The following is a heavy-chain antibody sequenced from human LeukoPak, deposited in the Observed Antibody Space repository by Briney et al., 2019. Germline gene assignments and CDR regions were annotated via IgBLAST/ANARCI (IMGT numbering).Heavy chain of an antibody. CDR3: ARRRAYSSSSYYYYMDV. CDR2: IYPGDSDT. Sequence: GESLKISCKVSGFSFTGYWIGWVRQMPGKGLEWMGIIYPGDSDTRYSPSFQGQVTFSADRSTNTAYLQWSSLKASDTAMYYCARRRAYSSSSYYYYMDVWGKGTTVTVSS. D-gene: IGHD6-6*01. V-gene: IGHV5-51*01. CDR1: GFSFTGYW. J-gene: IGHJ6*03.